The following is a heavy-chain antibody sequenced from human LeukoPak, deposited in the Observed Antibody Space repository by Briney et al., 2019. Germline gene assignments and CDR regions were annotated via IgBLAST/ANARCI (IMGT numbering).Heavy chain of an antibody. J-gene: IGHJ4*02. CDR2: INHSGST. Sequence: SETLSLTCAVYGGSFSGYYWSWIRQPPGKGLEWIGEINHSGSTNYNPSLKSRVTISVDTSKNQFSLKLSSVTAADTAVYYCARGKSDNWNPFIWGQGTLVTVSS. CDR3: ARGKSDNWNPFI. CDR1: GGSFSGYY. D-gene: IGHD1-20*01. V-gene: IGHV4-34*01.